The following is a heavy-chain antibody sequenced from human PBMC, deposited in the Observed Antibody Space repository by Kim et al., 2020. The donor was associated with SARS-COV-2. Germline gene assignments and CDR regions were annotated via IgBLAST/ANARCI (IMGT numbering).Heavy chain of an antibody. D-gene: IGHD6-13*01. J-gene: IGHJ5*02. CDR1: GGSISSGSYY. CDR2: IYTSGST. CDR3: ARYRASTKYSSRSFNWFDP. Sequence: SETLSLTCTVSGGSISSGSYYWSWIRQPAGKGLEWIGRIYTSGSTNYNPSLKSRVTISVDTSKNQFSLKLSSVTAADTAVYYCARYRASTKYSSRSFNWFDPWGQGTLVTVSS. V-gene: IGHV4-61*02.